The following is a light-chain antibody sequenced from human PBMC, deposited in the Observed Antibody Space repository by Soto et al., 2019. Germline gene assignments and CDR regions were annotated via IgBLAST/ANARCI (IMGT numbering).Light chain of an antibody. J-gene: IGKJ1*01. CDR2: KVS. Sequence: DVVMTQSPLSLPVTLGQPASISCRSSQSLVHSDGNTYLNWFQQRPGQSPRRLIYKVSNRDAGVPDRFSGSGSGTDFTLKISSVEAEDVGVYYCMQGTRWPWTFGQGTRVEIK. CDR1: QSLVHSDGNTY. CDR3: MQGTRWPWT. V-gene: IGKV2-30*02.